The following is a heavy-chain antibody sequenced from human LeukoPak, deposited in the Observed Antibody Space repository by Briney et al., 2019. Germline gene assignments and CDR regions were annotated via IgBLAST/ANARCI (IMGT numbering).Heavy chain of an antibody. CDR3: AKGNYYDSSDYYYYSDY. CDR2: TSGSGGST. CDR1: GFTFSSYA. V-gene: IGHV3-23*01. J-gene: IGHJ4*02. Sequence: PGGSLRLSCAASGFTFSSYAMSWVRQTPGKGLEWVSLTSGSGGSTYYADSVKGRLTISRDNSKNTLYLQMNSLRAEDTAVYYCAKGNYYDSSDYYYYSDYWGQGTLVTVSS. D-gene: IGHD3-22*01.